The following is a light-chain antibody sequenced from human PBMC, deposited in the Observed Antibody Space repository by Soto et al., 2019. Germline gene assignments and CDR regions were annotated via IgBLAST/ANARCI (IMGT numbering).Light chain of an antibody. V-gene: IGKV1-5*01. CDR1: QSVSSW. CDR3: QQYNSYST. Sequence: DIKMSQSPSTLSASVGDRVTITCRASQSVSSWLAWYQQKPGKAPNLLIYDASSLQSGVPSRFSGSGSDTEFTLTIHSLHPDDFATYYCQQYNSYSTFGQGTKVDI. CDR2: DAS. J-gene: IGKJ1*01.